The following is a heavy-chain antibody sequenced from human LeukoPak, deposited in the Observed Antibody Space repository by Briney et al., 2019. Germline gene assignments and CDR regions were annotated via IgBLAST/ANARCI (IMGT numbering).Heavy chain of an antibody. CDR3: ARAATPGDGYKNRAFDY. CDR2: IIPIFGTA. CDR1: GYTFTSYG. J-gene: IGHJ4*02. D-gene: IGHD5-24*01. Sequence: ASVKVSCKASGYTFTSYGISWVRQAPGQGLEWMGGIIPIFGTANYAQKFQGRVTITADESTSTAYMELSSLTSEDTAVYYCARAATPGDGYKNRAFDYWGQGTLVTVSS. V-gene: IGHV1-69*13.